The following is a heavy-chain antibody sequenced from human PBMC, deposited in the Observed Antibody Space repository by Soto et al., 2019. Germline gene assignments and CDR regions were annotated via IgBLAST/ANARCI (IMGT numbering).Heavy chain of an antibody. V-gene: IGHV3-33*08. J-gene: IGHJ4*02. Sequence: GGSLRLSCAASGFTFSSYGMHWVRQAPGKGLEWVAVIWYDGSNEYYADSVKGRFTISRDNSKNTLYLQMNSLRAEDTAVYYCARAWDSSGSSPGYWGQGTLVTVSS. CDR1: GFTFSSYG. D-gene: IGHD3-22*01. CDR3: ARAWDSSGSSPGY. CDR2: IWYDGSNE.